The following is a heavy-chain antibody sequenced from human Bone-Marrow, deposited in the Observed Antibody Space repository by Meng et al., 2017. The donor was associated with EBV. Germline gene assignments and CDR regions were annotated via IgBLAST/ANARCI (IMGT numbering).Heavy chain of an antibody. CDR1: GFTFSDYY. V-gene: IGHV3-11*01. CDR3: ARTSYYDSSTL. Sequence: QGQLVELGGGLVKPGGSLRLSCAASGFTFSDYYMSWIRQAPGKGLEWVSYISSSGSSIYYVDSVKGRFTISRDNAKNSLYLQMNSLRAEHTAVYYCARTSYYDSSTLWGQGTLVTVSS. D-gene: IGHD3-22*01. CDR2: ISSSGSSI. J-gene: IGHJ4*02.